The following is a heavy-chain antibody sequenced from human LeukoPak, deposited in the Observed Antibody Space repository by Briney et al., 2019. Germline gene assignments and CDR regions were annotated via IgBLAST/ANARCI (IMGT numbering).Heavy chain of an antibody. J-gene: IGHJ4*02. CDR2: ISSSSSYI. CDR1: GFTFSSYS. Sequence: GGSLRLSCAASGFTFSSYSMNWVRQAPGKGLEWVSSISSSSSYIYYADSVKGRFTISRDNAKNSLYLRMNSLRAGDTAVYYCARAMSGCSSTSCYDYWGQGTLVTVSS. V-gene: IGHV3-21*01. CDR3: ARAMSGCSSTSCYDY. D-gene: IGHD2-2*01.